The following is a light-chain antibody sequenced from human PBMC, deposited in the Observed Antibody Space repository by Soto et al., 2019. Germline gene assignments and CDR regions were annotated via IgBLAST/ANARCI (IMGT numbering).Light chain of an antibody. V-gene: IGKV3-20*01. Sequence: DIVLTQSPGTLSLSPGERATFSCRASQSVNSNYLAWYQQKPGQAPRLLIFGASTRATGISDRFRGSGSGTDFTLTINRLEPEDFAVYYCQQYGRTFGQGTKLEIK. CDR3: QQYGRT. CDR2: GAS. CDR1: QSVNSNY. J-gene: IGKJ2*01.